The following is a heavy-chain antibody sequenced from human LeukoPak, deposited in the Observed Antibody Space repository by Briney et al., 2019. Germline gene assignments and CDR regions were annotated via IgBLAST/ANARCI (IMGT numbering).Heavy chain of an antibody. Sequence: SETPSLTCAVYAVSFSGYSWSWLRQPPGKGLEWIGEINHFRSTYYNPSLKSRVTISVDTSKNQFSVKLSSVTAADTAVYYCARSIRGYSSGWHYFDYWGQGTLITVSS. D-gene: IGHD6-19*01. V-gene: IGHV4-34*01. CDR3: ARSIRGYSSGWHYFDY. CDR1: AVSFSGYS. J-gene: IGHJ4*02. CDR2: INHFRST.